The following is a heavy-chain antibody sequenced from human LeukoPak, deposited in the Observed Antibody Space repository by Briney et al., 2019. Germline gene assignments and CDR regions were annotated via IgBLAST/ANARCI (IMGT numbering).Heavy chain of an antibody. Sequence: GESLKISCKGSGYSFTSCWIGWVRQMPGKGLEWMGIIYPGDSDTRYSPSFQGQVTISADKSISTAYLQWSSLKASDSAMYYCATNTMFRGIHAFDIWGQGTMVTVSS. CDR1: GYSFTSCW. CDR3: ATNTMFRGIHAFDI. D-gene: IGHD3-10*01. J-gene: IGHJ3*02. V-gene: IGHV5-51*01. CDR2: IYPGDSDT.